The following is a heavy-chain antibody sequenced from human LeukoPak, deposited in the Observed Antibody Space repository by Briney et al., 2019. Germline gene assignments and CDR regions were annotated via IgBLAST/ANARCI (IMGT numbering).Heavy chain of an antibody. CDR2: IDSDGTTT. J-gene: IGHJ5*02. CDR3: ARDRPHNWFDP. D-gene: IGHD1-14*01. Sequence: GGSLRLSCAACGFTLGNAWMHWVRQAPGEGLVWVSRIDSDGTTTIYADSVKGRFTISRDNAKNTVYLQMNSLRVEDTAVYYCARDRPHNWFDPWGQGTLVTVSS. CDR1: GFTLGNAW. V-gene: IGHV3-74*01.